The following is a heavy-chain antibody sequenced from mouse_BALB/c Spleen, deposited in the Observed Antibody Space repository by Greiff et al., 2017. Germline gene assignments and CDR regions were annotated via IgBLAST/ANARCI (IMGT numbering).Heavy chain of an antibody. Sequence: QVQLQQSGAELVRPGTSVKVSCKASGYAFTNYLIEWVKQRPGQGLEWIGVINPGSGGTNYNEKFKGKATLTADKSSSTAYMQLSSLTSDDSAVYFCARSPMITPGAMDYWGQGTSVTVSS. CDR1: GYAFTNYL. CDR3: ARSPMITPGAMDY. D-gene: IGHD2-4*01. V-gene: IGHV1-54*03. J-gene: IGHJ4*01. CDR2: INPGSGGT.